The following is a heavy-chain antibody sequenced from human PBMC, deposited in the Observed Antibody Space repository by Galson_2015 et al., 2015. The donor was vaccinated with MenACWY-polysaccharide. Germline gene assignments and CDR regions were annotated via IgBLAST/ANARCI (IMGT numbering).Heavy chain of an antibody. Sequence: NTSGGSTSYAQKFQGRVTMSRDTSTSTVYMELSSLRSEDTAVYYCARAFSGDTSIGYWGQGTLVTVSS. D-gene: IGHD5-12*01. CDR2: NTSGGST. J-gene: IGHJ4*02. V-gene: IGHV1-46*01. CDR3: ARAFSGDTSIGY.